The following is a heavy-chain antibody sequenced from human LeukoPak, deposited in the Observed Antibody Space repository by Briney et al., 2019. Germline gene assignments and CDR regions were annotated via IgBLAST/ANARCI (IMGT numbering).Heavy chain of an antibody. D-gene: IGHD5-12*01. CDR1: GFTFSSYW. CDR3: ARARIVATISPLGY. CDR2: IKQDGSEK. Sequence: PGGSLRLSCAASGFTFSSYWMSWVRQASGKGLEWVANIKQDGSEKYYVDSVKGRFTISRDNAKNSLYLQMNSLRAEDTAVYYCARARIVATISPLGYWGQGTLVTVSS. J-gene: IGHJ4*02. V-gene: IGHV3-7*04.